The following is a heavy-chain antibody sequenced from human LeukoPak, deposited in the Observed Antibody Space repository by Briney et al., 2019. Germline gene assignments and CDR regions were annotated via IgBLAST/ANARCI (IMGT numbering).Heavy chain of an antibody. CDR1: GFTFSSYS. J-gene: IGHJ4*02. D-gene: IGHD3-22*01. CDR2: ISSSSSTI. CDR3: ARESPLTYYDSSGYYDY. Sequence: GGSLRLSCAASGFTFSSYSMNWVRQAPGKGLEWVSYISSSSSTIYYADSVKGRFTISRDNAKNSLYLQMNSLRAEDTAVYYCARESPLTYYDSSGYYDYWGQGTLVTVSS. V-gene: IGHV3-48*04.